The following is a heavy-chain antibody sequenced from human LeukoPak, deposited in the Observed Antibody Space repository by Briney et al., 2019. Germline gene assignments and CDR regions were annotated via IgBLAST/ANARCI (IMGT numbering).Heavy chain of an antibody. V-gene: IGHV4-59*01. CDR1: GGSISSYY. D-gene: IGHD2-2*01. Sequence: PSETLSLTCTVSGGSISSYYWNWIRQPPGKGLEWIGYIYYSETTNYNPSLKGRVTISVDTSKNQFSLKLSSVTAADTAVYYCARVTCTSTSCYRKDAFDIWGQGTMVTVSS. J-gene: IGHJ3*02. CDR2: IYYSETT. CDR3: ARVTCTSTSCYRKDAFDI.